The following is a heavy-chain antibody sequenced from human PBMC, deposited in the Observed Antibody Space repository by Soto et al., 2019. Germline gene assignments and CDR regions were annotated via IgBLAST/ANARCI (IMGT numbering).Heavy chain of an antibody. CDR2: IYYSGST. CDR3: GRVRNPTIFGVVITGMDV. CDR1: GGSTSSYY. J-gene: IGHJ6*02. Sequence: SETLSLTCTVSGGSTSSYYWSWIRQPPGKGLEWNGYIYYSGSTNYNPSLKSRVTISVDTSKNQFSLKLSSVTAADTAVYYCGRVRNPTIFGVVITGMDVWGQGTTVTVSS. D-gene: IGHD3-3*01. V-gene: IGHV4-59*01.